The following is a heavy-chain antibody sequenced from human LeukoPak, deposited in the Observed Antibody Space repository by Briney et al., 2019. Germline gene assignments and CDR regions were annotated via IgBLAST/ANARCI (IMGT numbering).Heavy chain of an antibody. Sequence: GGSLRLSCAASGFTFDNYAMHWVRQAPGKGLEWVSGISWNSGSIGYADSVKGRFTISRDNAKNSLYLQMNSLRAEDTAVYYCARVGYSSSWYNDYWGQGTLVTVSS. D-gene: IGHD6-13*01. J-gene: IGHJ4*02. CDR1: GFTFDNYA. V-gene: IGHV3-9*01. CDR2: ISWNSGSI. CDR3: ARVGYSSSWYNDY.